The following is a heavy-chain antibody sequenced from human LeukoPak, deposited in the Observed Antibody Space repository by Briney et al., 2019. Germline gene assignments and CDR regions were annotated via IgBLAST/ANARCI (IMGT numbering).Heavy chain of an antibody. CDR2: INPSGRST. D-gene: IGHD6-13*01. V-gene: IGHV1-46*04. CDR3: ARDLEQQLSSYYHGMDV. Sequence: ASVKVSCKASGYTFTGYYIHWVRQAPGQGLEWMGVINPSGRSTSYPQKLQGRVTMTRDTSTSTVYMELSSLTSEDTAVYYCARDLEQQLSSYYHGMDVWGQGTTVTVSS. CDR1: GYTFTGYY. J-gene: IGHJ6*02.